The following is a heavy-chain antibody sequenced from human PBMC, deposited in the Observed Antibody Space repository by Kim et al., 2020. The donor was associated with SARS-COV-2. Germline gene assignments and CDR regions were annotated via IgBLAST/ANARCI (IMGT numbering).Heavy chain of an antibody. D-gene: IGHD1-26*01. Sequence: TYYADSVKARFTISRDNSKNTLYLQMNSLRAEDTAVYYCAKGVGYYGMDVWGQGTTVTVSS. J-gene: IGHJ6*02. V-gene: IGHV3-23*01. CDR3: AKGVGYYGMDV. CDR2: T.